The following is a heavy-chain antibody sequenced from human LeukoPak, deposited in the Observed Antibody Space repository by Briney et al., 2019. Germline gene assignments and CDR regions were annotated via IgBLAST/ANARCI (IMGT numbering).Heavy chain of an antibody. V-gene: IGHV4-39*01. CDR2: IYYSGST. CDR1: GGSISSGTYY. J-gene: IGHJ4*02. D-gene: IGHD3-22*01. Sequence: PSETLSLTCSVSGGSISSGTYYWGWFRQPPGKGLEWIGSIYYSGSTYYNPFLKSRVTISVDTSKNQFSLKLSSVTAADTAVYYCAGDPALDYYDSPQGYWGQGTLVTVSS. CDR3: AGDPALDYYDSPQGY.